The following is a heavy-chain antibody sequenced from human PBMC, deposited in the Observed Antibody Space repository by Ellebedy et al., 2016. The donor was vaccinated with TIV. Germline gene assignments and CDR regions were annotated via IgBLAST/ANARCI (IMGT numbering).Heavy chain of an antibody. V-gene: IGHV3-30*18. D-gene: IGHD6-13*01. CDR3: AKVVGYSNNWLDAFDI. J-gene: IGHJ3*02. CDR1: GFTFSNYG. CDR2: ISYDGSNK. Sequence: GGSLRLSCAASGFTFSNYGLHWVRQAQGKGLEWVAVISYDGSNKYYADSVKGRFTISRDNSKNTLYLQMNSLRAEDTAVYYCAKVVGYSNNWLDAFDIWGQGTMVTVSS.